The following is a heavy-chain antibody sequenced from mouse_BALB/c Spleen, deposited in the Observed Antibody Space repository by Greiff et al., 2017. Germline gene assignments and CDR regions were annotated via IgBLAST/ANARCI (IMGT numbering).Heavy chain of an antibody. D-gene: IGHD1-1*01. CDR1: GYTFTSYW. J-gene: IGHJ3*01. Sequence: QVQLQQSGPELVRPGASVKMSCKASGYTFTSYWMHWVKQRPGQGLEWIGMFDPSNSETRLNQKFKDKATLNVDKSSNTAYMQLSSLTSEDSAVYYCARREDYGSSDEGWFAYWGQGTLVTVSA. CDR2: FDPSNSET. V-gene: IGHV1S127*01. CDR3: ARREDYGSSDEGWFAY.